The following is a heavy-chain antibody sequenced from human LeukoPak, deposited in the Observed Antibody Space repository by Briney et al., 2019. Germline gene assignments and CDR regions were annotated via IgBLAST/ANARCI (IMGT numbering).Heavy chain of an antibody. CDR3: ARARPSMWIDY. J-gene: IGHJ4*02. CDR1: GGSFSGYY. V-gene: IGHV3-30*03. D-gene: IGHD5-12*01. CDR2: ISYDGSDK. Sequence: LSLTCAVYGGSFSGYYWSWVRQAPGKGLEWVAVISYDGSDKFYADSVKGRFTISRDSSRNTLYLQMNSLRPEDTAVYYCARARPSMWIDYWGQGTLVTVSS.